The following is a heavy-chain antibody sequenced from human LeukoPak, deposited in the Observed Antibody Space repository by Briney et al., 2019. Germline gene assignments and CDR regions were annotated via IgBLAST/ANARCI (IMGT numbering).Heavy chain of an antibody. J-gene: IGHJ5*02. D-gene: IGHD3-3*01. CDR3: ARRSFPYYDFWSGWYNWFDP. Sequence: KPSETLSLTCAVYGGSFSGYHWSWIRQPPGKGLEWIGEINHSGSTNYNPSLKSRVTISVDTSKNQFSLKLSSVTAADTAVYYCARRSFPYYDFWSGWYNWFDPWGQGTLVTVSS. V-gene: IGHV4-34*01. CDR2: INHSGST. CDR1: GGSFSGYH.